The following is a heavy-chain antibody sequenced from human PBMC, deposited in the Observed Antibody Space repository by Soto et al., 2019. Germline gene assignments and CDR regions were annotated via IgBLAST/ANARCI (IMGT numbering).Heavy chain of an antibody. CDR1: GASIRSTDYY. CDR2: VYYTGST. V-gene: IGHV4-30-4*01. J-gene: IGHJ5*02. D-gene: IGHD2-21*02. Sequence: SETLSLTCTVSGASIRSTDYYWSWVRQAPGKGLEWIGYVYYTGSTYYNPSLMSRLTISVDTSKNQFSLKLTSVTAAETAVYYCVRTAREGAVAPHWFDRWGQGTQVTVSS. CDR3: VRTAREGAVAPHWFDR.